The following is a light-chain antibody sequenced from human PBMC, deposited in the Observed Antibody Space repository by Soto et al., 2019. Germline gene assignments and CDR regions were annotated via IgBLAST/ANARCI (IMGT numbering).Light chain of an antibody. J-gene: IGLJ1*01. CDR1: SSDIGRFNF. Sequence: QSLLTQPPSASGSPGQSVTISCTGTSSDIGRFNFVSWYQQHPGKAPKLLIYEVTKRPSGVPDRFSGSKSGNAASLTVSGLQGEDEADYFCSSYTGSIDPYVFGTGTKVT. V-gene: IGLV2-8*01. CDR2: EVT. CDR3: SSYTGSIDPYV.